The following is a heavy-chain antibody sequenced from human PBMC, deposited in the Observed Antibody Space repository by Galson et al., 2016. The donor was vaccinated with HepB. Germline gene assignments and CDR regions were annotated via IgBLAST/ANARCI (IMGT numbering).Heavy chain of an antibody. V-gene: IGHV1-18*01. CDR1: GYTFVNNG. CDR3: ARDSYGVVGGATLFDP. D-gene: IGHD2-15*01. CDR2: INTKNGIT. J-gene: IGHJ3*01. Sequence: SVKVSCKASGYTFVNNGLSWVRQAPGQGLEWMGWINTKNGITNYAQKVQGRVTLTTDTSTSTAYMELRSLRPEDTAVYYCARDSYGVVGGATLFDPWGQGTVVTVSS.